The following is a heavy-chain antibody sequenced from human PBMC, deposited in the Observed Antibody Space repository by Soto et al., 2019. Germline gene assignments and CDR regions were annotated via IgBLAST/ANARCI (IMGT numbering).Heavy chain of an antibody. CDR3: ARELFYDYYGMDV. V-gene: IGHV1-2*02. CDR1: GYTFTGYY. J-gene: IGHJ6*02. Sequence: GASVKVSCKASGYTFTGYYMHWVRQAPGQGLEWMGWINPNSGGTNYAQKFQGRVTMTRDTSASTAYMELSSLRSEDTAVYYCARELFYDYYGMDVWGQGTTVTVSS. CDR2: INPNSGGT. D-gene: IGHD3-3*01.